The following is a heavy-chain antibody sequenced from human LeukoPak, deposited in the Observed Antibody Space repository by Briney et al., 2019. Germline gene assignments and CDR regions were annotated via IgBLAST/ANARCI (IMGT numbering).Heavy chain of an antibody. D-gene: IGHD6-13*01. CDR1: GYTFTSYD. CDR2: INTNTGNP. V-gene: IGHV7-4-1*02. J-gene: IGHJ4*02. CDR3: ARGTAWYSSSWYFDY. Sequence: ASVKVSCKASGYTFTSYDINWVRQATGQGLELMGWINTNTGNPTYAQGFTGRFVFSLDTSVSTAYLQISSLKAEDTAVYYCARGTAWYSSSWYFDYWGQGTLVTVSS.